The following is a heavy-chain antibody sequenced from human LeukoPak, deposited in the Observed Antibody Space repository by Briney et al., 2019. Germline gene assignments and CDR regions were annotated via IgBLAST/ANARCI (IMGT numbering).Heavy chain of an antibody. CDR2: IYPGDSDT. Sequence: GESLKISCKGSGYSFTNYWIAWVRQMPGKGLEWIGLIYPGDSDTGYSPSFQGQVTISADKSISTAYLQWSSLKASDTAMYYCATGAASFDYWGQGTLVTVSS. CDR3: ATGAASFDY. CDR1: GYSFTNYW. V-gene: IGHV5-51*01. J-gene: IGHJ4*02. D-gene: IGHD2-15*01.